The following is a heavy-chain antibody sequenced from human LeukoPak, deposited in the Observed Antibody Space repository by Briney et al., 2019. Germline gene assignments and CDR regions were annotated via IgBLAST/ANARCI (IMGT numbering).Heavy chain of an antibody. Sequence: PSETLSLTCAVYGGSFSGYYWSWIRQPPGKGLEWIGEINHSRSTNYNPSLKSRVTISVDTSKNQFSLKLSSVTAADTAVYYCARAEHIVVVRAQGGFDYWGQGTLVTVSS. V-gene: IGHV4-34*01. CDR2: INHSRST. D-gene: IGHD2-21*01. CDR3: ARAEHIVVVRAQGGFDY. CDR1: GGSFSGYY. J-gene: IGHJ4*02.